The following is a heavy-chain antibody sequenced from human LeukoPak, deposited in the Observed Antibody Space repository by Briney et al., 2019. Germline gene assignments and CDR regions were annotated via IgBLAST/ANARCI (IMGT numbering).Heavy chain of an antibody. D-gene: IGHD3-10*01. V-gene: IGHV3-7*01. CDR1: GFSFSAYW. Sequence: PGGSLRLSCAASGFSFSAYWMTWVRQAPGTGLEWVANINPAGTETYYVDPVKGRFTISRDNAKSLLYLQMNSLRAEDTAVYYCARFGYVAAVDLWGQGTLVTVSS. CDR2: INPAGTET. CDR3: ARFGYVAAVDL. J-gene: IGHJ4*02.